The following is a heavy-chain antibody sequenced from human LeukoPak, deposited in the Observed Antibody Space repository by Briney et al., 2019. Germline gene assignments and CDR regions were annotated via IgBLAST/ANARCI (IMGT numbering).Heavy chain of an antibody. J-gene: IGHJ4*02. CDR1: GGFISSSNW. CDR2: IYHSGST. D-gene: IGHD1-26*01. V-gene: IGHV4-4*02. CDR3: VKSGGYGLIDY. Sequence: SETLSLTCAVSGGFISSSNWWSWVRQPPGKGLEWIGEIYHSGSTNYNASLQSRVTISIDTSKNRFSLRLNSVTAAGTAMYFCVKSGGYGLIDYWGQGTLVTVSS.